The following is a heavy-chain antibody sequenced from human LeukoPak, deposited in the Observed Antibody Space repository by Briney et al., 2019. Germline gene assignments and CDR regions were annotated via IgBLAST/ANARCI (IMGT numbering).Heavy chain of an antibody. V-gene: IGHV3-30*04. Sequence: PGGSLRLSCAASGFTFSSYAMHWVRQAPGKGLEWVAVISYDGSNKYYADSVKGRFTISRDNSKNTLYLQMNSLRAEDTAVYYCARADSSGYYDAFDIWGQGTLVTVSS. D-gene: IGHD3-22*01. CDR2: ISYDGSNK. CDR1: GFTFSSYA. J-gene: IGHJ4*02. CDR3: ARADSSGYYDAFDI.